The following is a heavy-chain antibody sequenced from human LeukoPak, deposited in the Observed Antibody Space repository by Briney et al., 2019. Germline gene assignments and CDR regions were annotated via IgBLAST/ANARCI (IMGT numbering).Heavy chain of an antibody. J-gene: IGHJ6*03. CDR1: GFTFSSYA. D-gene: IGHD2-2*01. CDR2: ITGSGGTT. V-gene: IGHV3-23*01. CDR3: AKDRSSSSYYYMDV. Sequence: PGGSLRLSCASSGFTFSSYAVTWVRQAPGKGLEWVSAITGSGGTTYYADSVKGRFTISRDNSKNTLYLQMNSLRAEDTAVYYCAKDRSSSSYYYMDVWGKGTTVTVSS.